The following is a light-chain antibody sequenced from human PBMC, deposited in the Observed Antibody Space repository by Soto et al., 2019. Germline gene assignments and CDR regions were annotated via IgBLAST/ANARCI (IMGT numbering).Light chain of an antibody. Sequence: QSALTQPASVSGSPGQSITISCTGTSSDVGGSNHVSWYQQHPGKAPKLIIFDVSTRPSGVSNRFSGSKSGNTASLTISGLQDEDEADYYCSSYATSSPLVLFGGGTKLTVL. CDR2: DVS. CDR1: SSDVGGSNH. V-gene: IGLV2-14*01. CDR3: SSYATSSPLVL. J-gene: IGLJ3*02.